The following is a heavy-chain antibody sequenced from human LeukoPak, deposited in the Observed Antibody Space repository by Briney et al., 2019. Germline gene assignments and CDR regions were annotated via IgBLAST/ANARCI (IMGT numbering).Heavy chain of an antibody. Sequence: PGGPLRLSCAASGFTFSSYAMSWVRQAPGKGLEWVSAISGSGGSTYYADSVKGRFTISRDNSKNTLYLQMNSLRAEDTAVYYCAKDHYGPYYFDYWGQGTLVTVSS. D-gene: IGHD3-10*01. J-gene: IGHJ4*02. CDR2: ISGSGGST. CDR3: AKDHYGPYYFDY. V-gene: IGHV3-23*01. CDR1: GFTFSSYA.